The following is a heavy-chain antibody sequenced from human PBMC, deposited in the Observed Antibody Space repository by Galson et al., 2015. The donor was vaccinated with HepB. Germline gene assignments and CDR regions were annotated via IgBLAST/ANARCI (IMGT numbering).Heavy chain of an antibody. Sequence: SVKVSCKASGYTFTSNGISWVRQAPGHGLGWMGWISANTGNTNYAQKFQGRVTLTRDTSTSSVHMELRSLRIDDTAVYYCARDRLHSLDYWGPGSLVTVSS. J-gene: IGHJ4*02. CDR3: ARDRLHSLDY. CDR1: GYTFTSNG. V-gene: IGHV1-18*01. D-gene: IGHD2-15*01. CDR2: ISANTGNT.